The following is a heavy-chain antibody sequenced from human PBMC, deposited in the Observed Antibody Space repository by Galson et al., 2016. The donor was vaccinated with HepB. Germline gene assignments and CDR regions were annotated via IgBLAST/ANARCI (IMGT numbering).Heavy chain of an antibody. D-gene: IGHD2-2*02. Sequence: SLRLSCAASGFNFSIYSMSWVRQAPGKGLEWVSSISGSSIYIYYADSVKGRFTISRDNAENSLDLQMSSLRAEDTAVYFCSRHAVGGIYIPYDYWGQGTLVTVSS. J-gene: IGHJ4*02. V-gene: IGHV3-21*01. CDR1: GFNFSIYS. CDR3: SRHAVGGIYIPYDY. CDR2: ISGSSIYI.